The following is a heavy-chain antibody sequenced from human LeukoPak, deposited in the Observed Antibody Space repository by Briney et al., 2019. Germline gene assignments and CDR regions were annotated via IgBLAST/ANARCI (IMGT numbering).Heavy chain of an antibody. J-gene: IGHJ6*03. D-gene: IGHD6-13*01. V-gene: IGHV4-61*02. CDR2: IYTSGST. Sequence: SETLSLTCTVSGGSISSGSYYWSWIRQPAGKGLEWIGRIYTSGSTNYNPSLKSRVTISVDTSTNQFSLKLSSVTAADTAVYYCASGRGLAAADTPIYYYYMDVWGKGTTVTVSS. CDR3: ASGRGLAAADTPIYYYYMDV. CDR1: GGSISSGSYY.